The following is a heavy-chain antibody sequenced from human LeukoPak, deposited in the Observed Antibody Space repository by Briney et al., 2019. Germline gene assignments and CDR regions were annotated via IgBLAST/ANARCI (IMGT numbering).Heavy chain of an antibody. J-gene: IGHJ3*02. D-gene: IGHD3-10*01. CDR1: GGTFSSYA. CDR2: IIPILGIA. V-gene: IGHV1-69*04. Sequence: ASVKVSCKASGGTFSSYAISWVRQAPGQGLEWMGRIIPILGIANYAQKFQGRVTITADKSTSTAYMELSSLRSEDTAVYYRARVRLWFGELLSKDRDDAFDIWGQGTMVTVSS. CDR3: ARVRLWFGELLSKDRDDAFDI.